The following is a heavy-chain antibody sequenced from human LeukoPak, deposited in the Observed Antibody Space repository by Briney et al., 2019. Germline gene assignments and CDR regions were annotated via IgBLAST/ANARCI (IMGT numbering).Heavy chain of an antibody. Sequence: ASVKVSCKASGGTFSSYAISWVRQAPGQGLEWMGGIIPIFGTANYAQKFQGRVTITADESTSTAYMELSSLRSEDTAVYYCARDPGPNYCDSSGSTDFDYWGQGILVTVSS. CDR2: IIPIFGTA. CDR1: GGTFSSYA. J-gene: IGHJ4*02. CDR3: ARDPGPNYCDSSGSTDFDY. V-gene: IGHV1-69*13. D-gene: IGHD3-22*01.